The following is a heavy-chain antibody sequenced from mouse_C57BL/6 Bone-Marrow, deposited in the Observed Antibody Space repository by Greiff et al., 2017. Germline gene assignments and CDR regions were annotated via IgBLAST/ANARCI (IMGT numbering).Heavy chain of an antibody. Sequence: VQGVESGPELVKPGASVKISCKASGYAFSSSWMNWVKQRPGKGLEWIGRIYPGDGDTNYNGKFKGKATLTADKSSSTAYMQLSSLTSEDSAVYFCARGDYGSSWRVYWYFDVWGTGTTVTVSS. D-gene: IGHD1-1*01. CDR2: IYPGDGDT. CDR3: ARGDYGSSWRVYWYFDV. J-gene: IGHJ1*03. CDR1: GYAFSSSW. V-gene: IGHV1-82*01.